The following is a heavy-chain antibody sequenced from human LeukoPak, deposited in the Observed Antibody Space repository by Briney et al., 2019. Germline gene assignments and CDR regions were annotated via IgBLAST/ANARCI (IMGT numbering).Heavy chain of an antibody. CDR2: MNPNSGNT. D-gene: IGHD3-16*02. Sequence: GASVKVSCKASGYTFTSYDINWVRQATGQGLEWMGWMNPNSGNTGYAQKLHGRGTITRNTSRSTAYMDLSSLRSEETAVYYCASRLGELSPGGQDAFDIWGQGTMVTVSS. J-gene: IGHJ3*02. CDR3: ASRLGELSPGGQDAFDI. V-gene: IGHV1-8*03. CDR1: GYTFTSYD.